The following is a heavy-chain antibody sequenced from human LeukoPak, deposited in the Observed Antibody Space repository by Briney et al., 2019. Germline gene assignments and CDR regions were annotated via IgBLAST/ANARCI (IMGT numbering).Heavy chain of an antibody. J-gene: IGHJ4*02. CDR1: GGTFSSYA. Sequence: SVKVSCKASGGTFSSYAISWVRQAPGQGPEWMGRIIPIFGTANYAQKFQGRVTITTDESTSTAYMELSSLRSEDTAVYYCAISGLAQPVGLWDYWGQGTLVTVSS. V-gene: IGHV1-69*05. D-gene: IGHD3/OR15-3a*01. CDR3: AISGLAQPVGLWDY. CDR2: IIPIFGTA.